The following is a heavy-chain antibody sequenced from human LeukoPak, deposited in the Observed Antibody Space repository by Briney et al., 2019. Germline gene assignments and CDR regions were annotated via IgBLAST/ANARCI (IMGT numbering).Heavy chain of an antibody. CDR3: ARGHDYYGSGSEYYGLDV. J-gene: IGHJ6*02. V-gene: IGHV3-7*01. CDR2: IKQDGSEK. D-gene: IGHD3-10*01. Sequence: GGSLRLSCAASGFTFSSYWMSWVRQAPGKGLEWVANIKQDGSEKYYVDSVKGRFTISRDNAKNSLYLQMNSLRAEDTAVYYCARGHDYYGSGSEYYGLDVWGQGTTVTVSS. CDR1: GFTFSSYW.